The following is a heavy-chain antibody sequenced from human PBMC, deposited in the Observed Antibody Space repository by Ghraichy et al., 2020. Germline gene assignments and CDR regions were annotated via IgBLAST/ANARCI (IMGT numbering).Heavy chain of an antibody. CDR3: ASSRAPQYYDFWSGYQPPNYYYGMDV. V-gene: IGHV3-7*01. CDR1: GFTFSSYW. J-gene: IGHJ6*02. D-gene: IGHD3-3*01. Sequence: GGSLRLSCAASGFTFSSYWMSWVRQAPGKGLEWVANIKQDGSEKYYVDSVKGRFTISRDNAKNSLYLQMNSLRAEDTAVYYCASSRAPQYYDFWSGYQPPNYYYGMDVWGQGTTVTVSS. CDR2: IKQDGSEK.